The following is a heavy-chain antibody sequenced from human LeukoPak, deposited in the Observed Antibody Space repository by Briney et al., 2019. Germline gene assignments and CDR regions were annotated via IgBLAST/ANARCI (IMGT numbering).Heavy chain of an antibody. CDR2: IIPIFGTA. CDR3: ARDYYDSSGYPSRNPGRFDY. D-gene: IGHD3-22*01. Sequence: ASVKVSCKASGGTFSSYAISWVRQAPGQGLEWMGGIIPIFGTANYAQKFQGRVTITADESTSTAYMELSSLRSEDTAVYYCARDYYDSSGYPSRNPGRFDYWGQGTLVTVSS. CDR1: GGTFSSYA. J-gene: IGHJ4*02. V-gene: IGHV1-69*01.